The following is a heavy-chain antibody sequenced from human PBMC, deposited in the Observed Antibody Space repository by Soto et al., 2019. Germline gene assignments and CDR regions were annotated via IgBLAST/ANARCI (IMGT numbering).Heavy chain of an antibody. CDR2: INHSGST. Sequence: QVQLQQWGAGLLKPSETLSLTCAVYGGSFSGYYWSWIRQPPGKGLEWIGEINHSGSTNYNPSLKSRVTISVDTSKDQFSLKLSSVTAADTAVYYCARGGYIAVAGKNDYWGQGTLVTVSS. CDR3: ARGGYIAVAGKNDY. J-gene: IGHJ4*02. D-gene: IGHD6-19*01. V-gene: IGHV4-34*01. CDR1: GGSFSGYY.